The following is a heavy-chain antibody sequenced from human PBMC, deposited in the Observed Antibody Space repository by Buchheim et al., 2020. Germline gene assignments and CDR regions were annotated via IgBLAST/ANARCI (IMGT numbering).Heavy chain of an antibody. Sequence: QLQLQESGPGLVKPSETLSLTCTVSGCSISSSSYYWGWIRQPPGKGLEWIGSIYYSGSTYYNPSLKSRVTISVDTSKNQFSLKLSSVTAADAAVYYCARPYYDFWSGYYPYYYYYMDVWGKGTT. J-gene: IGHJ6*03. CDR3: ARPYYDFWSGYYPYYYYYMDV. CDR2: IYYSGST. CDR1: GCSISSSSYY. V-gene: IGHV4-39*01. D-gene: IGHD3-3*01.